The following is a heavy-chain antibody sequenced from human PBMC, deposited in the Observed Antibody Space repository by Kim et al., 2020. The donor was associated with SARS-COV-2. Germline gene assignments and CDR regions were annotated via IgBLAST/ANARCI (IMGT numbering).Heavy chain of an antibody. V-gene: IGHV3-30*18. D-gene: IGHD3-3*01. Sequence: GGSLRLSCAASGFTFSSYGMHWVRQAPGKGLEWVAVISYDGSNKYYADSVKGRFTISRDNSKNTLYLQMNSLRAEDTAVYYCAKGDSFDYWGQGTLVTVSS. J-gene: IGHJ4*02. CDR3: AKGDSFDY. CDR2: ISYDGSNK. CDR1: GFTFSSYG.